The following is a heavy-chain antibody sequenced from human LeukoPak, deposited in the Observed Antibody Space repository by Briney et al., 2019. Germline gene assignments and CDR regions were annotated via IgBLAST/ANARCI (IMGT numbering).Heavy chain of an antibody. CDR3: TSESYDR. CDR2: ILSKSEGGTA. CDR1: GFTFSNAW. V-gene: IGHV3-15*01. J-gene: IGHJ4*02. D-gene: IGHD3-22*01. Sequence: GGSLRLSCAASGFTFSNAWMSWVRQAPGKGLEWVGRILSKSEGGTADYSSPVKGRFTISRDDSKNTLYLQMDSLKTEDTAIYYCTSESYDRWGQGTLVTVSS.